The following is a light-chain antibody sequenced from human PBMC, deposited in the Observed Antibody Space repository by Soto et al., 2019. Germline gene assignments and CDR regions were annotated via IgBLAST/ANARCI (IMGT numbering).Light chain of an antibody. CDR3: QQDSNSLYT. Sequence: EIVLTQSPGTLSLSPGERATLSCRASQSVKSIYLAWYQQKPGQAPRLLIYGASSRATGIPDRFSGSGSGTNFTLTISRLEPEDFAVYYWQQDSNSLYTFGQGTKLEIK. J-gene: IGKJ2*01. CDR1: QSVKSIY. V-gene: IGKV3-20*01. CDR2: GAS.